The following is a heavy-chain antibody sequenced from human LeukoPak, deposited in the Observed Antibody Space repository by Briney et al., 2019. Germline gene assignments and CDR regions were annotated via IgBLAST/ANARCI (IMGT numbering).Heavy chain of an antibody. CDR3: ASPANHYDSSAYGY. V-gene: IGHV4-59*01. Sequence: PSETLSLTYTASGGSISSYYWSWIRQPPGKGLEWIGYIYYTGSTNYNPAITSRVTISVDTYNTPFSQKLSSVTAADTAVYYCASPANHYDSSAYGYWGQGTLVTVSS. J-gene: IGHJ4*02. CDR1: GGSISSYY. CDR2: IYYTGST. D-gene: IGHD3-22*01.